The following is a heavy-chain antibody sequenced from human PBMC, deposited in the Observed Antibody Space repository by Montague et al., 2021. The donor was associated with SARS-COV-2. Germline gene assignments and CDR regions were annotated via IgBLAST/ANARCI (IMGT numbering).Heavy chain of an antibody. D-gene: IGHD3-16*01. CDR3: ARSVRFAYGLDV. J-gene: IGHJ6*02. CDR2: ISHTEST. CDR1: SGSICNYY. Sequence: SETLSLTCTVSSGSICNYYWSWIRQPPGKGLEWIGFISHTESTXXXPSXESRVSISIDTSKSQFSLRVRSVTAADTAVYYCARSVRFAYGLDVWGQGTTVTISS. V-gene: IGHV4-59*08.